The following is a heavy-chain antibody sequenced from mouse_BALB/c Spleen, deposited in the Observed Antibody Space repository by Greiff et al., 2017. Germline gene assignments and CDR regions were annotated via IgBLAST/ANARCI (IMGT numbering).Heavy chain of an antibody. J-gene: IGHJ4*01. V-gene: IGHV5-15*02. CDR2: ISNLAYSI. Sequence: EVHLVESGGGLVQPGGSRKLSCAASGFTFSDYGMAWVRQAPGKGPEWVAFISNLAYSIYYADTVTGRFTISRENAKNTLYLEMSSLRSEDTAMYYCARDPGLYYAMDYWGQGTSVTVSS. D-gene: IGHD3-1*01. CDR3: ARDPGLYYAMDY. CDR1: GFTFSDYG.